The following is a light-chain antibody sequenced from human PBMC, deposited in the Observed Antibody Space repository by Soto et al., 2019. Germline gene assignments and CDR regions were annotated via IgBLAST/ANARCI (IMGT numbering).Light chain of an antibody. J-gene: IGKJ1*01. CDR1: QSVTTN. Sequence: EVVMTQSPATLSVFPGERATLSCRASQSVTTNMAWYQQKPGQAPRLLIYDASYTATGIPGRFSGSGSGTDFTLTISSLEPEDFAVYYCQQRSDWPPETFGQGTKVDIK. CDR2: DAS. V-gene: IGKV3-11*01. CDR3: QQRSDWPPET.